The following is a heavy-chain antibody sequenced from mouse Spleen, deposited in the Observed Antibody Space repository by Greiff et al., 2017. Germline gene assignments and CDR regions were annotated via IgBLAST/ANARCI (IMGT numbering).Heavy chain of an antibody. CDR3: ARRGYGSSYEEMDY. CDR2: IWSGGST. CDR1: GFSLTSYG. V-gene: IGHV2-2*02. D-gene: IGHD1-1*01. J-gene: IGHJ4*01. Sequence: VKLVESGPGLVQPSQSLSITCTVSGFSLTSYGVHWVRQSPGKGLEWLGVIWSGGSTDYNAAFISRLSISKDNSKSQVFFKMNSLQANDTAIYYCARRGYGSSYEEMDYWGQGTSVTVSS.